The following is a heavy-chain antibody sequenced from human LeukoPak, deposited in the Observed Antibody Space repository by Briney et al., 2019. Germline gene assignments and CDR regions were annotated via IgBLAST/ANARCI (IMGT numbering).Heavy chain of an antibody. J-gene: IGHJ4*02. CDR2: IYYSGDT. CDR3: ARGASSSTHGY. CDR1: GDSVSSGSYY. D-gene: IGHD6-13*01. V-gene: IGHV4-39*01. Sequence: SETLSLTCTVSGDSVSSGSYYRGWIRQPPGEGLEWIGTIYYSGDTYYNPSLESRVTISVDTSKNQFSLKLSSVTAADTAVYYCARGASSSTHGYWGQGTLVTVSS.